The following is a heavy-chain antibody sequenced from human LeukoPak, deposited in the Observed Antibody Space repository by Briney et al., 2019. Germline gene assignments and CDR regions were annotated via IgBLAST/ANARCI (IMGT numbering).Heavy chain of an antibody. D-gene: IGHD2-21*02. CDR2: ISYDGSNK. Sequence: GGSLRLSCAASGFTFSSYAMHWVRQAPGKGLEWVAAISYDGSNKYYADSVKGRFTISRDNSKNTLYLQMNSLRAEDTAVYYCARDLGRIVVVTAFDYWGQGTLVTVSS. V-gene: IGHV3-30-3*01. CDR1: GFTFSSYA. J-gene: IGHJ4*02. CDR3: ARDLGRIVVVTAFDY.